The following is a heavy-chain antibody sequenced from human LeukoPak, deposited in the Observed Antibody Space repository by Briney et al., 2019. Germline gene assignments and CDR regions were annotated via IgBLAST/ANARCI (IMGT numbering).Heavy chain of an antibody. CDR3: ARPYSSSWYWYFDL. CDR1: GFTFSSYS. D-gene: IGHD6-13*01. Sequence: PGGSLRLSCAASGFTFSSYSMNWVRQAPGKGLEWVSSISSSSSYIYYADSVKGRFTISRDNAKNSLYLQMNSLRAEDTAVYYCARPYSSSWYWYFDLWGRGTLVTVSS. J-gene: IGHJ2*01. V-gene: IGHV3-21*01. CDR2: ISSSSSYI.